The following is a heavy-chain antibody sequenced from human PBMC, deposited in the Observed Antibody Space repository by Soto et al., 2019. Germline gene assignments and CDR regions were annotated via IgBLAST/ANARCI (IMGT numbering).Heavy chain of an antibody. J-gene: IGHJ4*02. D-gene: IGHD1-1*01. V-gene: IGHV3-15*07. CDR2: IKSKADGETQ. CDR3: KLDIDY. CDR1: GFTFNNAW. Sequence: EVRLVESGGNLVRPGGSLRLSCAASGFTFNNAWMNWVRQAPGKGLEWVGRIKSKADGETQDYAEPVKGRFTISRDDSKNTLYLQMNSLKPEDTAVYYCKLDIDYWGLGTLVTVSS.